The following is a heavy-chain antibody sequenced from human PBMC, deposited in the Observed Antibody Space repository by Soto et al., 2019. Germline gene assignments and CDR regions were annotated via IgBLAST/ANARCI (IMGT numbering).Heavy chain of an antibody. CDR1: GFTFSSYS. CDR3: AKDPLGGGPLPRILVDYY. CDR2: ISGSGGST. D-gene: IGHD2-2*01. Sequence: GGSLRLSCAASGFTFSSYSMSWVRQAPGKGLESVSAISGSGGSTYYADSVKGRFTISRDNSKNTLYLQMNSLRAEDTAVYYCAKDPLGGGPLPRILVDYYWGQGTLVTVSS. V-gene: IGHV3-23*01. J-gene: IGHJ4*02.